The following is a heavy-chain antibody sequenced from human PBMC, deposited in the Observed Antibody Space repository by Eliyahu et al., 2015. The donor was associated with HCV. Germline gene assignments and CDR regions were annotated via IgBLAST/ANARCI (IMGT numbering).Heavy chain of an antibody. CDR1: GYTFXGYY. CDR3: ARDGTSLYSSSWTGDH. D-gene: IGHD6-13*01. J-gene: IGHJ4*02. Sequence: QVQLVQSGAXVKKPGASVXVSCXAXGYTFXGYYMHWVXQAPGQGLEWMGRINPNSGGTNYAQKFQGRVTMTRDTSINTAYMELNRLRSDDTAVYYCARDGTSLYSSSWTGDHWGQGTLVTVSS. CDR2: INPNSGGT. V-gene: IGHV1-2*06.